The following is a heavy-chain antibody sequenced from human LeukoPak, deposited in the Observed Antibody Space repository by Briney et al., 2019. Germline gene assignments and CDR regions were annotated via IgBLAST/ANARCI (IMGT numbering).Heavy chain of an antibody. V-gene: IGHV3-7*01. D-gene: IGHD4-17*01. J-gene: IGHJ4*02. CDR2: IKQDGSEK. CDR3: ARDGRTTVTKGTPTAHYY. CDR1: GSTFSSYW. Sequence: GGSLRLSCAASGSTFSSYWMSWVRQAPGKGLEWVANIKQDGSEKYYVDSVKGRFTISRDNAKNSLYLQMNSLRAGDTAVYYCARDGRTTVTKGTPTAHYYWGQGTLVTVSS.